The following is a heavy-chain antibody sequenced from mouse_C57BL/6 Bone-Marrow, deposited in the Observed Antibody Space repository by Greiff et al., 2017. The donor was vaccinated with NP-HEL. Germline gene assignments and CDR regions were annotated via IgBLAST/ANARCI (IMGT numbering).Heavy chain of an antibody. Sequence: VQVVESGAELVRPGASVTLSCKASGYTFTDYEMHWVKQTPVHGLEWIGAIDPETGGTAYNQKFKGKAILTADKSSSTAYMELRSLTSEDSAVYYCTNSNRFAYWGQGTLVTVSA. CDR1: GYTFTDYE. J-gene: IGHJ3*01. V-gene: IGHV1-15*01. D-gene: IGHD2-5*01. CDR2: IDPETGGT. CDR3: TNSNRFAY.